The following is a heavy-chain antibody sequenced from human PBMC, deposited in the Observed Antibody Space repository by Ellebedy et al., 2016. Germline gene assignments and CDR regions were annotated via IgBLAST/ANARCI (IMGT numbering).Heavy chain of an antibody. Sequence: GESLKISCKGSGNIFTNYSITWVRQMPGKGLEWMGRIDPRDSSTNYRPSFHGHVTMSTDKSINTAYLQWGSLKASDTAMYYCARQPVGTPLPPDCWGQGTLVTVSS. D-gene: IGHD4-23*01. CDR2: IDPRDSST. J-gene: IGHJ4*02. V-gene: IGHV5-10-1*01. CDR1: GNIFTNYS. CDR3: ARQPVGTPLPPDC.